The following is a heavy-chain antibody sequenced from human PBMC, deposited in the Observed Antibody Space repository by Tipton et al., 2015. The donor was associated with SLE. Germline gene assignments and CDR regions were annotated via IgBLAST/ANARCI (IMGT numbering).Heavy chain of an antibody. CDR1: GGSISSHY. J-gene: IGHJ6*03. CDR3: AGNYGSGTYYNTLSHYMDV. Sequence: TLSLTCSVAGGSISSHYWSWIRQPPGKGLEWIGYIYYGGNPNYNPSLKSRVTISVDASKNQFSLKMSSMTAADTAVYYCAGNYGSGTYYNTLSHYMDVWGKGTTVTVSS. CDR2: IYYGGNP. V-gene: IGHV4-59*11. D-gene: IGHD3-10*01.